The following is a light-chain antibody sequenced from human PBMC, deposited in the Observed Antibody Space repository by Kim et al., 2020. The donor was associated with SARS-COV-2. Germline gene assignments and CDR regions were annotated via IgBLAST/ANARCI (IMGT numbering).Light chain of an antibody. CDR3: QQYSNWPPWT. J-gene: IGKJ1*01. Sequence: VSPGERATLSCRASQSIDSYLAWYQQKPGQAPRLLIYDASTRATGIPARFSGSGSGTEFTLTISRLQSEDFAFYYCQQYSNWPPWTFGQGTKLEI. CDR1: QSIDSY. V-gene: IGKV3-15*01. CDR2: DAS.